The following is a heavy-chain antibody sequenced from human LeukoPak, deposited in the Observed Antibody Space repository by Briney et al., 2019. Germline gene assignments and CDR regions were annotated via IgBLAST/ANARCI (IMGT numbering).Heavy chain of an antibody. CDR2: IRYDGSNK. J-gene: IGHJ4*02. CDR3: AAEIRYYDFWSPSG. Sequence: GGFLRLSCAASGFTFSSYGMHWVRQAPGKGLEWVAFIRYDGSNKYYADSVKGRFTISRDNSKNTLYLQMNSLRAEDTAVYYCAAEIRYYDFWSPSGWGQGTLVTVSS. CDR1: GFTFSSYG. D-gene: IGHD3-3*01. V-gene: IGHV3-30*02.